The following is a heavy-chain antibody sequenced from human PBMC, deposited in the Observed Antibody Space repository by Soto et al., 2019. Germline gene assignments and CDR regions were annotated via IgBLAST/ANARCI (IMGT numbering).Heavy chain of an antibody. CDR3: AKDPPTDDFWSRHGGMDV. J-gene: IGHJ6*02. Sequence: GGSLRLSCAASGFTFSSYGMHWVRQAPGKGLEWVAVISYDGSNKYYADSVKGRFTISRDNSKNTLYLQMNSLRAEDTAVYYCAKDPPTDDFWSRHGGMDVWGQGTTVTVSS. D-gene: IGHD3-3*01. CDR2: ISYDGSNK. CDR1: GFTFSSYG. V-gene: IGHV3-30*18.